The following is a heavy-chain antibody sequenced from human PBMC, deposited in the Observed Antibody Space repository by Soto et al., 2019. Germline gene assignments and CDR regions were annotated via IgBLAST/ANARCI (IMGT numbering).Heavy chain of an antibody. V-gene: IGHV3-73*02. J-gene: IGHJ4*02. CDR3: VRQGLAVSPLDH. Sequence: EVHLVQSGGGLVQPGGSLKVSCAASGFNFSGSTMHWVRQASGKGLEWVGRIGRKINNYAREYGASVEGRFTISRDDSKNTTFLLMKSLKNDDTGVYFCVRQGLAVSPLDHWGRGTLVTVSS. CDR2: IGRKINNYAR. CDR1: GFNFSGST. D-gene: IGHD6-19*01.